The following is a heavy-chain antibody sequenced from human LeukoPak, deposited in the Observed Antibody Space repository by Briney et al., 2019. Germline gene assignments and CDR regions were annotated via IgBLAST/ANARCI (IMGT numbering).Heavy chain of an antibody. D-gene: IGHD6-6*01. V-gene: IGHV3-23*01. Sequence: PGGSLRLSCAASGFTFSSYAMSWVRQAPGKGLEWVSAISGSGGSTYYADSVKGRFTISRDNSKNTLYLQMNSLGAEDTAVYYCAKDLGIAARQGDWFDPWGQGTLVTVSS. J-gene: IGHJ5*02. CDR3: AKDLGIAARQGDWFDP. CDR1: GFTFSSYA. CDR2: ISGSGGST.